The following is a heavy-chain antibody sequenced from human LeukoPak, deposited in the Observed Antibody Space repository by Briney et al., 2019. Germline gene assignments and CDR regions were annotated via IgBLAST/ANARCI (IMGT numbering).Heavy chain of an antibody. CDR2: IYYSGST. D-gene: IGHD3-3*01. Sequence: SQTLSLTCTVSGGSISSGGYYWSWIRQHPGKGLGWIGYIYYSGSTYYNPSLKSRVTISVDTSKNQFSLKLSSVTAADTAVYYCALSIFGVVNNFDYWGQGTLVTVSS. V-gene: IGHV4-31*03. J-gene: IGHJ4*02. CDR3: ALSIFGVVNNFDY. CDR1: GGSISSGGYY.